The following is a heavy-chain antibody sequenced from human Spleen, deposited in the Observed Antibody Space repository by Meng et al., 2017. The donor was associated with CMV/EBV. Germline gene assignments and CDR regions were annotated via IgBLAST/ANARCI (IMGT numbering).Heavy chain of an antibody. CDR3: ARDLGSSLPYGMDV. CDR2: ISSSSSYI. CDR1: GFTFSSYS. V-gene: IGHV3-21*01. J-gene: IGHJ6*02. D-gene: IGHD1-14*01. Sequence: SCAASGFTFSSYSMNWVRQAPGKGLEWVSSISSSSSYIYYADSVKGRFTISRDNAKNSLYLQMNSLRAEDTAVYYCARDLGSSLPYGMDVWGQGTTVTVSS.